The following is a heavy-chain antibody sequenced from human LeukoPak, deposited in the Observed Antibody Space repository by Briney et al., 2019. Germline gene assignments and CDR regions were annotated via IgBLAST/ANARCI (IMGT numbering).Heavy chain of an antibody. Sequence: SETLSLTCTVSGGSISSYYRSWIRQRPGKGLGWMGYIYYSGSTNYNPSLKSRVTISVDTSKNQFSLKLTSVTAADTAVYYCARDRVCREPVYYYMDVWGKGTTVTVSS. V-gene: IGHV4-59*01. CDR2: IYYSGST. CDR3: ARDRVCREPVYYYMDV. J-gene: IGHJ6*03. D-gene: IGHD1-26*01. CDR1: GGSISSYY.